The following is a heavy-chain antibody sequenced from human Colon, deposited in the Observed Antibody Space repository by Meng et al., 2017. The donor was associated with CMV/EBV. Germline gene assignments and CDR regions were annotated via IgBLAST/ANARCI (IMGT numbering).Heavy chain of an antibody. V-gene: IGHV3-20*04. CDR2: ITWNGVNT. J-gene: IGHJ6*02. CDR1: GFNFDDYG. D-gene: IGHD3-10*01. Sequence: GRSLRLSCAVSGFNFDDYGMNWVRQVPGKGLEWVSGITWNGVNTGYADSVKGRFTISRDNAKHSLFLQMNSLRVEDTGLYYCARDVGSGTYQPHYYYGMDLWGQGTTVTVSS. CDR3: ARDVGSGTYQPHYYYGMDL.